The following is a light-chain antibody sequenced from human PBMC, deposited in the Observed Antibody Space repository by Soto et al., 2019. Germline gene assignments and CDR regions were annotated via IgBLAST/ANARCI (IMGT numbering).Light chain of an antibody. CDR3: QQYGSSHT. CDR1: QSVRGSY. V-gene: IGKV3-20*01. Sequence: ETVLTQSPGTLSLSLGERATLSCRASQSVRGSYLAWYQQKPGQAPRLLMYGVSSRATGIPDRFSGSGSGTDFTLTISRLEPEDFAMYYCQQYGSSHTFGPGTKVDIK. J-gene: IGKJ3*01. CDR2: GVS.